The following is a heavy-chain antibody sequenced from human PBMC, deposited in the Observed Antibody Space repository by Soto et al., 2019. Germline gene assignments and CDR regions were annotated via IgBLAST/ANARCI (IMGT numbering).Heavy chain of an antibody. J-gene: IGHJ4*02. CDR2: IYYSGST. V-gene: IGHV4-59*08. CDR3: ARHGYTSGRTYFDY. D-gene: IGHD6-19*01. CDR1: GGSISSYY. Sequence: SETLSLTCTVSGGSISSYYWSWIRQPPGKGLEWIGYIYYSGSTNYNPSLKSRVTISVDTSKNQFSLKLTSVTAADTAVYYCARHGYTSGRTYFDYWGQGTLVTVSS.